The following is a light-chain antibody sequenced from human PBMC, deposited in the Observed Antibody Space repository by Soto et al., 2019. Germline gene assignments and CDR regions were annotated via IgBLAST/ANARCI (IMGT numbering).Light chain of an antibody. V-gene: IGLV1-40*01. CDR1: SSNIGAGYD. J-gene: IGLJ2*01. CDR3: QSYDSSLSGSI. Sequence: QSALTQPPSVSGAPGQRVTISCTGSSSNIGAGYDVHWYQQLPGTAPKLLIYGNSNRPSGVPDRFSGSKSGTSASLAITGLQAEDEADYYCQSYDSSLSGSIFGGGTKLTV. CDR2: GNS.